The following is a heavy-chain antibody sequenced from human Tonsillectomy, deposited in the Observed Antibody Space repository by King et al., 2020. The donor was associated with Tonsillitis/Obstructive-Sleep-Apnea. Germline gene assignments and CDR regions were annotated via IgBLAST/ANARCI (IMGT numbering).Heavy chain of an antibody. V-gene: IGHV3-11*05. CDR1: GFTFSDYY. CDR3: ARIEAWKGTGPLYYYYMDV. CDR2: ISSSSSYT. Sequence: VQLVESGGGLVKPGGSLRLSCAASGFTFSDYYMSWIRQAPGKGLEWVSYISSSSSYTNYADSVKGRFTISRDNAKNSLYLQMNSLRAEDTAVYYCARIEAWKGTGPLYYYYMDVWGKGTTVTVSS. J-gene: IGHJ6*03. D-gene: IGHD1-1*01.